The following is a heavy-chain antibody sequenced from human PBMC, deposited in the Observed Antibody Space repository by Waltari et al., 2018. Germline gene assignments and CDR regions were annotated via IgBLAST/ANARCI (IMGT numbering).Heavy chain of an antibody. V-gene: IGHV5-51*01. D-gene: IGHD6-25*01. CDR2: IYPGYSDT. CDR1: GYSFTSYW. J-gene: IGHJ3*02. CDR3: ARPSGIAADDAFDI. Sequence: EVQLVQSGAEVKKPGESLKISCKGSGYSFTSYWIGWVRQMPGKGLEWMGLIYPGYSDTRYSPSFQGQVTSAADKSISTAYLQWSSLKASDTTMYYCARPSGIAADDAFDIWGQGTMVTVSS.